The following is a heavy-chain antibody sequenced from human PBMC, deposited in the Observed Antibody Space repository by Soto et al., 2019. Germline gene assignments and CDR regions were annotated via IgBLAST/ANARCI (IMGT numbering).Heavy chain of an antibody. CDR2: VSAYNGNT. J-gene: IGHJ4*02. D-gene: IGHD6-13*01. Sequence: QVQLVQSGAEVKKPGASVKVSCKASGYTFTSYGISWVRQAPGQGLEWMGWVSAYNGNTNYAQKLQGRVTMTTDTNTSTAYMEVRILRSVDTAVYYCARDFQAAAGLGAPGDYWGQGTLVTVSS. CDR1: GYTFTSYG. V-gene: IGHV1-18*01. CDR3: ARDFQAAAGLGAPGDY.